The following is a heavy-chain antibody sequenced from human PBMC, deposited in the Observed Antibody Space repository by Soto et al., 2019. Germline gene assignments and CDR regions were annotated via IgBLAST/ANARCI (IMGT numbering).Heavy chain of an antibody. CDR3: AKGSIETSASVGN. CDR2: ISARGGSS. CDR1: GFSFNSXX. Sequence: SLRLSCAAAGFSFNSXXXXWVRQAPGKXLEWVSVISARGGSSYFADSVKGRFTISRDNSXXVLSLEMNSLRAEDTAIYFCAKGSIETSASVGNWGQGTLVTVSS. J-gene: IGHJ4*02. D-gene: IGHD1-26*01. V-gene: IGHV3-23*01.